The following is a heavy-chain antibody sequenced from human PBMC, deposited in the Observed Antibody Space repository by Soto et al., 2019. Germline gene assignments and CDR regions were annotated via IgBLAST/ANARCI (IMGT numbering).Heavy chain of an antibody. CDR1: GFMFSNYA. CDR2: ISSLGGST. J-gene: IGHJ4*02. D-gene: IGHD6-13*01. V-gene: IGHV3-23*01. CDR3: AKEEGSTWYPTAH. Sequence: GGSLRLSCAASGFMFSNYAMTWVRQAPGKGLEWVSVISSLGGSTFYADSVKGRFTISRDNSKNTLYLQMNSLRTEDTAVYYCAKEEGSTWYPTAHWGQGTLVTVSS.